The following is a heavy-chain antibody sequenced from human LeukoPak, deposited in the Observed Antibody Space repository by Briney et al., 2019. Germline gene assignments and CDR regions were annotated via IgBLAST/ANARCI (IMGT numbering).Heavy chain of an antibody. J-gene: IGHJ4*02. V-gene: IGHV5-51*03. Sequence: GESLKNSCKGSGFIFTGYWIVWVRQMPGKGLEWMGIIYPADSETTYSPSFQGQITISADRSSTTAHLQWSSLKASDTAIYYCARATCVNGICYTLYWGQGSLVTVSS. CDR3: ARATCVNGICYTLY. CDR2: IYPADSET. CDR1: GFIFTGYW. D-gene: IGHD2-8*01.